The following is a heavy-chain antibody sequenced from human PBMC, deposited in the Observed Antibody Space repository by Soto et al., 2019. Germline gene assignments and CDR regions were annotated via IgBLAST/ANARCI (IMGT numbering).Heavy chain of an antibody. CDR1: GGSISSYY. Sequence: QVQLQESGPGLVKPSETLSLTCTVSGGSISSYYWSWIRQPAGKGLEWIGRIYTSGSTNYNPSLKSRVTMSVDTSNNQFSLKLSSVPAADRAVYYCVNTIFLSGQDGMDVWGQGTTVTVSS. D-gene: IGHD3-3*01. CDR3: VNTIFLSGQDGMDV. V-gene: IGHV4-4*07. CDR2: IYTSGST. J-gene: IGHJ6*02.